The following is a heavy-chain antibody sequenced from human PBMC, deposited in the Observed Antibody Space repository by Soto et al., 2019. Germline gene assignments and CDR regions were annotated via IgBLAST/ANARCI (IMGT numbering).Heavy chain of an antibody. CDR2: ISAYNGNT. J-gene: IGHJ3*02. CDR3: ARDLSVAGPFDAFDI. CDR1: GYTFTSYG. D-gene: IGHD6-19*01. Sequence: NPVASVKVSCKASGYTFTSYGISWVRQAPGQGLEWMGWISAYNGNTNYAQKLQGRVTMTTDTSTSTAYMELRSLRSDDTAVYYCARDLSVAGPFDAFDIWGQGTMVTVSS. V-gene: IGHV1-18*01.